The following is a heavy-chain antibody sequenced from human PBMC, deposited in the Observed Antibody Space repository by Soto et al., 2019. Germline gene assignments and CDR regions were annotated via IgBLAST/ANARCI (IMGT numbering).Heavy chain of an antibody. CDR3: ARGAHRGDYYGSGSYYEGLGD. D-gene: IGHD3-10*01. CDR2: ISSSSSYI. CDR1: GFTFSSYS. Sequence: PGGSLRLSCAASGFTFSSYSMNWVRQAPGKGLEWVSSISSSSSYIYYADSVKGRFTISRDNAKNSLYLQMNSLRAEDTAVYYCARGAHRGDYYGSGSYYEGLGDWGQGTLVTVSS. J-gene: IGHJ4*02. V-gene: IGHV3-21*01.